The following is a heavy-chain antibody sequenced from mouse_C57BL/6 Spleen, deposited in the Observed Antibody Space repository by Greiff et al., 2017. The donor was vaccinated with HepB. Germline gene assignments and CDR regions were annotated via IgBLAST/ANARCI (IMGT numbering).Heavy chain of an antibody. V-gene: IGHV5-17*01. CDR1: GFTFSDYG. CDR3: ASGLPRTDY. J-gene: IGHJ2*01. D-gene: IGHD2-14*01. Sequence: EVQGVESGGGLVKPGGSLKLSCAASGFTFSDYGMHWVRQAPEKGLEWVAYISSGSSTIYYADTVKGRFTISRDNAKNTRFLQMTSLRSEDTAMYYCASGLPRTDYWGQGTTLTVSS. CDR2: ISSGSSTI.